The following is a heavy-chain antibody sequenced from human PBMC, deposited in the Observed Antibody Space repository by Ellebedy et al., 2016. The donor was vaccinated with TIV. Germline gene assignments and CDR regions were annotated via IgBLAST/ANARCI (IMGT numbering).Heavy chain of an antibody. V-gene: IGHV1-18*01. CDR2: IIPILGIA. J-gene: IGHJ4*02. Sequence: ASVKVSCKASGYTFTSYGISWVRQAPGQGLEWMGRIIPILGIANYAQKFQGRVTMTTDTSTSTAYMELRSLRSDDTAVYYCARTYDSSGYYYGYWGQGTLVTVSS. CDR1: GYTFTSYG. CDR3: ARTYDSSGYYYGY. D-gene: IGHD3-22*01.